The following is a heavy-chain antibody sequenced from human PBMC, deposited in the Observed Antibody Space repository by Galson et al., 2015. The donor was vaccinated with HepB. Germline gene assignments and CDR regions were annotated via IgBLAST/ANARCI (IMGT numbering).Heavy chain of an antibody. J-gene: IGHJ4*02. CDR1: TFIFSTYS. Sequence: SLRLSCAASTFIFSTYSMNWVRQAPGKGLEWVSYISSSSTTMHYADSVKGRFTISRDNAKNSLYLQMNSLRAGDTAAYYRVFLRGHDLKPLDYWGQGILVTVSS. D-gene: IGHD3-3*01. CDR3: VFLRGHDLKPLDY. V-gene: IGHV3-48*04. CDR2: ISSSSTTM.